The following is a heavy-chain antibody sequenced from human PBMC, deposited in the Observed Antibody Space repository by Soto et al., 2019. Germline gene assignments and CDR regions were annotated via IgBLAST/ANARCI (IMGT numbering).Heavy chain of an antibody. CDR3: AREVAGLGAFDI. V-gene: IGHV3-13*01. Sequence: EVQLVESGGGLVQPGGSLRLSCAASGFTFSSYDMHWVRQATGKGLEWVSAIGTAGDTYYPGSVKGRFTISRENAKTSLYLQMNSLRAGDTAVYYCAREVAGLGAFDIWGQGTMVTVSS. CDR2: IGTAGDT. CDR1: GFTFSSYD. D-gene: IGHD2-21*01. J-gene: IGHJ3*02.